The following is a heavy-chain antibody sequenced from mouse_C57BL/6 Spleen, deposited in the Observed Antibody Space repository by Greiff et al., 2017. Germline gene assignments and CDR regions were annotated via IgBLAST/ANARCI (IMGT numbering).Heavy chain of an antibody. V-gene: IGHV1-80*01. CDR2: IYPGDGDT. Sequence: QVQLQQSGAELVKPGASVKISCKASGYAFSSYWMNWVKQRPGKGLEWIGHIYPGDGDTNYNGKFKGKATLTADKSSSTAYMQLSSLTSEDSAVYFCARSRNPITTVEFAYWGQGTLVTVSA. J-gene: IGHJ3*01. CDR3: ARSRNPITTVEFAY. CDR1: GYAFSSYW. D-gene: IGHD1-1*01.